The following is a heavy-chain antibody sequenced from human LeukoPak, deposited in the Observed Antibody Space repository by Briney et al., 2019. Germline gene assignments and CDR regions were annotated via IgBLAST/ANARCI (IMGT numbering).Heavy chain of an antibody. D-gene: IGHD2-15*01. CDR2: IYTRGST. V-gene: IGHV4-4*07. CDR3: ARGRYCSADICSGGDAFDI. CDR1: GGSINNYY. Sequence: SETLSLACTVSGGSINNYYWSWIRQPAGKGLEWIGRIYTRGSTNYNPSLKSRVTMSVDTSKNQFSLKLSSVTAADTAVYYCARGRYCSADICSGGDAFDIWGQGTMVSVSS. J-gene: IGHJ3*02.